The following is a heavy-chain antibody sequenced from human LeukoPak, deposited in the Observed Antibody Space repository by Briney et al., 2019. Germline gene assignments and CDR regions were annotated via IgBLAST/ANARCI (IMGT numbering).Heavy chain of an antibody. V-gene: IGHV1-2*02. CDR1: GYTFTGYY. Sequence: ASVKVSCKASGYTFTGYYMHWVRQAPGQGLEWMGWINPNSGGTNYAQKFQGRVTMTRDTSISTAYMELSRLRSDDTAVYYCARDRRGLMAYDAFDIWGQGTMVTVSS. D-gene: IGHD3-10*01. CDR2: INPNSGGT. CDR3: ARDRRGLMAYDAFDI. J-gene: IGHJ3*02.